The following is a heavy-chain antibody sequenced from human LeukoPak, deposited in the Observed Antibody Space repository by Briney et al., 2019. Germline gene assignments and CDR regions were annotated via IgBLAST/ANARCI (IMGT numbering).Heavy chain of an antibody. CDR2: ITSSGSTI. Sequence: GGSLRLSCAASAFTFSDYYMSWVRQSPGKGLEWVSYITSSGSTIYYADSVKGRFTISRDNAKNSLYLQMNSLRAEDTAVYYCAKTTMMPFDYWGREPRVTVP. J-gene: IGHJ4*02. V-gene: IGHV3-11*04. CDR3: AKTTMMPFDY. CDR1: AFTFSDYY. D-gene: IGHD3-22*01.